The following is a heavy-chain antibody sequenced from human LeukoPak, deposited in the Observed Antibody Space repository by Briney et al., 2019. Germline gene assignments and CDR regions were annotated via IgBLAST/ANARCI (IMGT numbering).Heavy chain of an antibody. CDR3: ARLWGSTSLIDY. V-gene: IGHV4-39*01. Sequence: SETLSLTCTVSGGSISSSSYYWGWIRQPPGKGLEWIGSIYYSGTTYYNPSLKSRVTISVDTSKNQFSLKLSSVTAADTAVYYCARLWGSTSLIDYWGQGTMVTVSS. D-gene: IGHD2-2*01. CDR2: IYYSGTT. J-gene: IGHJ3*01. CDR1: GGSISSSSYY.